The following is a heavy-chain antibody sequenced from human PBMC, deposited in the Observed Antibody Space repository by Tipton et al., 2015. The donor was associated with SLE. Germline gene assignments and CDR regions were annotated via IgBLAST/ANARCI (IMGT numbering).Heavy chain of an antibody. CDR3: ATELFRGYTSGWGPDY. CDR2: IFHSGIT. CDR1: GDSTNSGDYF. V-gene: IGHV4-30-2*01. D-gene: IGHD6-19*01. J-gene: IGHJ4*02. Sequence: TLSLTCTVSGDSTNSGDYFWSWIRQPPGKGLQWIGYIFHSGITYYNPSLKSRVTMSVDRSKNQFSLRLTSVTAADTAVYYCATELFRGYTSGWGPDYWGQGTLVTVSS.